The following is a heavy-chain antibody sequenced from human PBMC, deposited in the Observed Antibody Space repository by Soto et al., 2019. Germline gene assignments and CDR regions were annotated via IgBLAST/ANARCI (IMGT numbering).Heavy chain of an antibody. CDR1: GGTFSSYA. CDR3: ERMVGSFLDS. V-gene: IGHV1-69*06. Sequence: QVQLVQSGAEVKKPGSSVKVSCKASGGTFSSYAITWVRQAPGQGLDWMGEIIPIFGATNFAQRFQGRLTITADKSTTTADMELSSLTSEDTDVYYCERMVGSFLDSWGQGTLVIVSS. D-gene: IGHD3-10*01. J-gene: IGHJ5*01. CDR2: IIPIFGAT.